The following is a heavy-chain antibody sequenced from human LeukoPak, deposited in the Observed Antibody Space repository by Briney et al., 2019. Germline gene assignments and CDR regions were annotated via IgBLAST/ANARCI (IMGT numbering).Heavy chain of an antibody. Sequence: SETLSLTCAVYGGSFSGYYWSWIRQPPGKGLEWIGEIKHSGSTNYNPSLKSRVTISVDTSKNQFSLKLSSVTAADTAVYYCARGHQLHLYCSGGSCYPRDYYYGMDVWGQGATVTVSS. CDR1: GGSFSGYY. CDR2: IKHSGST. V-gene: IGHV4-34*01. CDR3: ARGHQLHLYCSGGSCYPRDYYYGMDV. J-gene: IGHJ6*02. D-gene: IGHD2-15*01.